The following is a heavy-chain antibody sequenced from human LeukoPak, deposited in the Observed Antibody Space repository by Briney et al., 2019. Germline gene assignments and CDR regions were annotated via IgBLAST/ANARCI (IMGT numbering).Heavy chain of an antibody. CDR2: MHPNSGDT. CDR3: TRDLLQTSGWP. Sequence: ASVRVSCEASGYTFTAYYMHWVRQAPGQGLEWMGQMHPNSGDTRYAQKFQGRVTMTRDTSISTAYIELSSLTSDDTAVYYCTRDLLQTSGWPWGQGTLVTVSS. D-gene: IGHD6-19*01. V-gene: IGHV1-2*06. CDR1: GYTFTAYY. J-gene: IGHJ5*02.